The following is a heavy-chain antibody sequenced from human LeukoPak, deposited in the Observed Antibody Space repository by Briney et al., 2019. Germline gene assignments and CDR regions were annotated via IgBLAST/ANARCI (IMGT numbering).Heavy chain of an antibody. Sequence: ASVKVSCKASGYTFTGYYMHWVRQAPGQRLEWMGWINPNSDVTNYAQKFQGRVTMTRDMSTSAVYMELSSLRSEDTAMYYCARALPHRRLMDTTMEQHWFDPWGQGTLVTVSS. CDR3: ARALPHRRLMDTTMEQHWFDP. CDR1: GYTFTGYY. D-gene: IGHD5-18*01. J-gene: IGHJ5*02. V-gene: IGHV1-2*02. CDR2: INPNSDVT.